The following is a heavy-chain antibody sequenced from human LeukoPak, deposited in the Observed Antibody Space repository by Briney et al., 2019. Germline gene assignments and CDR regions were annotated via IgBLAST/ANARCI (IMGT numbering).Heavy chain of an antibody. V-gene: IGHV7-4-1*02. D-gene: IGHD3-22*01. Sequence: ASVKVSCTTSGYTFTDFPVNWVRQAPGQGLEWMGCIDTDTGNPTYAQGFTGRFVFSLDTSVSTTYLQVNSLRAEDTAVYYCVRGRDTTGYFSYWGQGTLVTVSS. J-gene: IGHJ4*02. CDR2: IDTDTGNP. CDR1: GYTFTDFP. CDR3: VRGRDTTGYFSY.